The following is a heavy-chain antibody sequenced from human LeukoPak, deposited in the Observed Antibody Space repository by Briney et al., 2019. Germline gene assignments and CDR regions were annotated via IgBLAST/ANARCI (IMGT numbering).Heavy chain of an antibody. CDR2: ISGSGGST. Sequence: GGSLRLSCAASGFTFSSYAMSWVRQAPGKGLEWVSAISGSGGSTYYADSVKGRFTISRDNSKNTLYLQMNSLRAEDTAVYYCAKSNPVLRYFDWSNDAETGFDYWGQGTLVTVSS. CDR3: AKSNPVLRYFDWSNDAETGFDY. CDR1: GFTFSSYA. D-gene: IGHD3-9*01. J-gene: IGHJ4*02. V-gene: IGHV3-23*01.